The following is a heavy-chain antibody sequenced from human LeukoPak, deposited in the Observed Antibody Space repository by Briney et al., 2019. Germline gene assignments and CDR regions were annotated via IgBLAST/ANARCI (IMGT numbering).Heavy chain of an antibody. J-gene: IGHJ4*02. Sequence: GGSLRLSCAASGITFSDYSMNWVRQAPGKGLEWVSFISSGGTIIYYTDSVKGRFTISRDNAKNSLYLQMNSLRAEDTAIYYCAKLPRGYTYGSDFDYWGQGTLVTVSS. CDR3: AKLPRGYTYGSDFDY. CDR2: ISSGGTII. D-gene: IGHD5-18*01. CDR1: GITFSDYS. V-gene: IGHV3-48*04.